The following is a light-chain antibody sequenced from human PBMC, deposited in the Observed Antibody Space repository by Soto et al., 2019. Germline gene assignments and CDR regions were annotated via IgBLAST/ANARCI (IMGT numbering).Light chain of an antibody. CDR1: QSVSTY. V-gene: IGKV3-11*01. CDR2: DAS. CDR3: QQRSSWPPTIT. J-gene: IGKJ5*01. Sequence: EILLTKSPAALSLSQGERATLSCSASQSVSTYLAWYQQRPGQAPRLLIYDASYRATAIPPRFSGSGSGTDFTLTISSLEPEDFAVYYCQQRSSWPPTITFGHGTRLEIK.